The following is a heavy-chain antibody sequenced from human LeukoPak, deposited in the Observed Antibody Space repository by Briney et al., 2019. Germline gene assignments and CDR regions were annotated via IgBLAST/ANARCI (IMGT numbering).Heavy chain of an antibody. V-gene: IGHV3-11*06. CDR2: ISSSSSYT. Sequence: GGSLRLSCAASGFTFSDYYMSWIRQAPGKGLGWVSYISSSSSYTNYADSVKGRFTISRDNAKNSLYLQMNSLRAEDTAVYYCARDCSSTSCSDDAFDIWGQGTMVTVSS. CDR3: ARDCSSTSCSDDAFDI. J-gene: IGHJ3*02. CDR1: GFTFSDYY. D-gene: IGHD2-2*01.